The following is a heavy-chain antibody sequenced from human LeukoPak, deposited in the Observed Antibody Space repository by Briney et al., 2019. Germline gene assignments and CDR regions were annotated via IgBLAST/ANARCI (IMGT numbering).Heavy chain of an antibody. CDR1: GGSISSSSYY. Sequence: PSETLSLTCTVSGGSISSSSYYWGWIRQPPGKGLEWIGSFYYSGSTYYNPSLKSRVTISVDTSKNQFSLKLSSVTAADTAVYYCARPGYSSSWYAHWGQGTLVTVSS. J-gene: IGHJ4*02. CDR3: ARPGYSSSWYAH. V-gene: IGHV4-39*01. CDR2: FYYSGST. D-gene: IGHD6-13*01.